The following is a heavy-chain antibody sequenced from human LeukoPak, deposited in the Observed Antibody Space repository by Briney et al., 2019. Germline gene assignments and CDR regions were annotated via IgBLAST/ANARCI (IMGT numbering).Heavy chain of an antibody. CDR1: GGSFSGYY. J-gene: IGHJ4*02. CDR3: ARHEGGTVTTPFDY. Sequence: SETLSLTCAVYGGSFSGYYWSWIRQPPGKGLEWIGEINHSGSTNYNPSLKSRVTISVDTSKNQFSLKLSSVTAADTAVYYCARHEGGTVTTPFDYWGQGTLVTVSS. V-gene: IGHV4-34*01. D-gene: IGHD4-17*01. CDR2: INHSGST.